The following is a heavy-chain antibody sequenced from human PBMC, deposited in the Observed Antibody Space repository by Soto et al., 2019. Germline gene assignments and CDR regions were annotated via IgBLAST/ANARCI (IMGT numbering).Heavy chain of an antibody. Sequence: QVQLVQSGAEVKKPGASVRISCRTSGYTFTSYAITWLRHAPGQRLEWMGWINGGNGDTKYSQKFQDRLSITRDTSGTTVSLGLSSLTSEDTAIYYCARGPLSLYSADFRWGQGTLVTVSS. CDR1: GYTFTSYA. CDR3: ARGPLSLYSADFR. D-gene: IGHD1-26*01. V-gene: IGHV1-3*01. J-gene: IGHJ4*02. CDR2: INGGNGDT.